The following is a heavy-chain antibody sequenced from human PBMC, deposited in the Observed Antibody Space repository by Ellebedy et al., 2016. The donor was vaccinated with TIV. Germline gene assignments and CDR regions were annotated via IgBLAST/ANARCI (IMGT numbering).Heavy chain of an antibody. J-gene: IGHJ5*02. Sequence: AASVKVSCKASGYTFTSSGISWVRQAPGQGLEWMGGIIPIFGTANYAQKFQGRVTITADEATSTAYMELSSLRSEDTAVYYCARDGSGSYYVETWGQGTLVTVSS. D-gene: IGHD3-10*01. CDR2: IIPIFGTA. V-gene: IGHV1-69*13. CDR3: ARDGSGSYYVET. CDR1: GYTFTSSG.